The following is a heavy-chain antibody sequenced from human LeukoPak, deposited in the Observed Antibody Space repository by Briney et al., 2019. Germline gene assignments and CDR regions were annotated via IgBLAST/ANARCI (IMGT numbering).Heavy chain of an antibody. J-gene: IGHJ4*02. Sequence: GGSLRLSCAASGFTFSNAWMTWVRQAPGKGLEWVGRIKSKTDGGTTDYAAPVKGRFTISRDDSKNTLYLQMNSLETEDSAVYYCRASGSSVVDCWGQGTLVTVSS. CDR3: RASGSSVVDC. D-gene: IGHD1-26*01. CDR2: IKSKTDGGTT. CDR1: GFTFSNAW. V-gene: IGHV3-15*01.